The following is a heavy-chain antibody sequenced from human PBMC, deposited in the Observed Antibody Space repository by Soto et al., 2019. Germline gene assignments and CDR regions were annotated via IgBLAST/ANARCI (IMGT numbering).Heavy chain of an antibody. J-gene: IGHJ4*02. CDR1: GFTFSSYA. CDR2: ISNDGSNE. Sequence: QVQVVESGGGVVQPGRSLRLSCAASGFTFSSYAMHWVRQAPGKGLEWVAVISNDGSNEYYADSVKGRFTISRDNSKNTLYLEVNSLRPEDTAVYYCAKVGFDFWGQGTLVTVSS. CDR3: AKVGFDF. D-gene: IGHD3-16*01. V-gene: IGHV3-30-3*01.